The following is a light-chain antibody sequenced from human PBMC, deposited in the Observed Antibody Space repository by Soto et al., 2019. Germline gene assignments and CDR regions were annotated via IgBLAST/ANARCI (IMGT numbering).Light chain of an antibody. Sequence: EIVLTQSPSTLSLSPGDRATLSCRASQSVRSYLAWYQQKPGQAPRLLIYDASNSDTGIPARFSGSGSGTDFTLTISSLEPEDVAVSYCQQRRNWPPYTFGQGTKLEIK. CDR2: DAS. V-gene: IGKV3-11*01. CDR1: QSVRSY. CDR3: QQRRNWPPYT. J-gene: IGKJ2*01.